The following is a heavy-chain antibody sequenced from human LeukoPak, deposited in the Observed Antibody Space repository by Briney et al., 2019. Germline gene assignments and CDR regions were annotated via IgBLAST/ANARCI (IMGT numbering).Heavy chain of an antibody. CDR2: ISSSSSYI. CDR3: ARDRGNYVIEAFDF. CDR1: GLTFTNAY. J-gene: IGHJ3*01. V-gene: IGHV3-21*01. Sequence: GGSLRLSCAASGLTFTNAYMSWVRQAPGKELEWVSSISSSSSYIYYADSVKGRFTISRDNAKNSLYLQMNSLRAEDTAVYYCARDRGNYVIEAFDFWGQGTMVTVSS. D-gene: IGHD4-11*01.